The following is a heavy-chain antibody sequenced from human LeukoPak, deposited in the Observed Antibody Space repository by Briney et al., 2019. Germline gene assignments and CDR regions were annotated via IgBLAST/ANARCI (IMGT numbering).Heavy chain of an antibody. Sequence: PGGSLRLSCAASGFTFSSYSMNWVRQAPGKGLEWVSSISSSSSYIYYADSVEGRFTISRDNAKNSLYLQMNSLRAEDTAVYYCARDLIAAAGTNLVPGWFDPWGQGTLVTVSS. CDR1: GFTFSSYS. D-gene: IGHD6-13*01. J-gene: IGHJ5*02. CDR3: ARDLIAAAGTNLVPGWFDP. V-gene: IGHV3-21*01. CDR2: ISSSSSYI.